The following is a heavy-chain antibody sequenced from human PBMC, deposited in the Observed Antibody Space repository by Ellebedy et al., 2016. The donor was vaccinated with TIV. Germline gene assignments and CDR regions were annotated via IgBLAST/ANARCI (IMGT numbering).Heavy chain of an antibody. V-gene: IGHV1-46*04. J-gene: IGHJ6*02. CDR3: ARDLTSVVVPAAFHYYGMDV. Sequence: AASVKVSCKASGYTFTSYYMHWVRQAPGQGLEWMGIINPSCGSTSYAQKLQGRVTMTRDTSTSTAYMELSSLRSEDTAVYYCARDLTSVVVPAAFHYYGMDVWGQGTTVTVSS. CDR2: INPSCGST. CDR1: GYTFTSYY. D-gene: IGHD2-2*01.